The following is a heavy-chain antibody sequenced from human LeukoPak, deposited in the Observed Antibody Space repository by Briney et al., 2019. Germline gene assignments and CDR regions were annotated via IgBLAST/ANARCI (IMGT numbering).Heavy chain of an antibody. Sequence: GGSLRLSCAAAGFTFSSYSMNWVRQAPGKGLEWVSSISSSSSYIYYADSVKGRFTISRANAKNSLYLQMNSLRAEDTAVYYCASYPYSGSYFFDYWGQGTLVTVSS. CDR2: ISSSSSYI. CDR1: GFTFSSYS. J-gene: IGHJ4*02. D-gene: IGHD1-26*01. V-gene: IGHV3-21*01. CDR3: ASYPYSGSYFFDY.